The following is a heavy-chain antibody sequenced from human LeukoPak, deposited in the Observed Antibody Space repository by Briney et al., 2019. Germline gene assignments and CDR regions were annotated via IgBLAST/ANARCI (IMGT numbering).Heavy chain of an antibody. J-gene: IGHJ4*02. CDR2: IYTSGST. Sequence: SQTLSLTCTVSGGSISSYYWSWIRQPAGKGLEWIGRIYTSGSTNYNPSLKSRVTMSVDTSKNQFSLKLSSVTAADTAVYYCAREKRYCSSTSCYRSFYYFDYWGQGTLVTVSS. CDR1: GGSISSYY. D-gene: IGHD2-2*02. V-gene: IGHV4-4*07. CDR3: AREKRYCSSTSCYRSFYYFDY.